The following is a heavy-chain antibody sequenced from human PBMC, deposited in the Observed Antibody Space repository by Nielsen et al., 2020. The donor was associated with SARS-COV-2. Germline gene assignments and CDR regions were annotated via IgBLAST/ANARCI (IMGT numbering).Heavy chain of an antibody. CDR3: ARETPTRYCSSTSCYYYYGMDV. V-gene: IGHV1-3*01. D-gene: IGHD2-2*01. Sequence: WVRQAPGQRLEWMGWINAGNGNTKYSQKFQGRVTITRDTSASTAYMELSSLRSEDTAVYYCARETPTRYCSSTSCYYYYGMDVWGQGTTVTVSS. J-gene: IGHJ6*02. CDR2: INAGNGNT.